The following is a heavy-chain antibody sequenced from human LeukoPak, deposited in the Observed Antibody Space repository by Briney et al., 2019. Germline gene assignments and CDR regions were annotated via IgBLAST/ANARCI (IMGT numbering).Heavy chain of an antibody. CDR3: AKGADSSGYFCDY. CDR1: GFTFSNSA. V-gene: IGHV3-23*01. D-gene: IGHD3-22*01. CDR2: ISGSINNT. Sequence: GGSLRLSCTASGFTFSNSAMNWVRQAPGKGLEWVSAISGSINNTDYADSVKGRFTVSRGNSKSTLYLHMNSLRAEDTAVYYCAKGADSSGYFCDYWGQGTLVTVSS. J-gene: IGHJ4*02.